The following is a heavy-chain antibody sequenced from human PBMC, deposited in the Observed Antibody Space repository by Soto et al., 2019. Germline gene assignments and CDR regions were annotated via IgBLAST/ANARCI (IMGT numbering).Heavy chain of an antibody. CDR2: ISGSGGST. J-gene: IGHJ5*02. V-gene: IGHV3-23*01. CDR3: AKGYSSSWYWGNWFDP. D-gene: IGHD6-13*01. CDR1: GFTFSSYA. Sequence: GGSLRLSCAASGFTFSSYAMSWVRQAPGKGLEWVSAISGSGGSTYYADSVKGRFTISRDNSKNTLYLQMNSLRAEDTAVYYCAKGYSSSWYWGNWFDPWGQGTLVTVSS.